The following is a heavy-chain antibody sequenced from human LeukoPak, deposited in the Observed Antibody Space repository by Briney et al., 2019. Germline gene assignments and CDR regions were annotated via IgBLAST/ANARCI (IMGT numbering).Heavy chain of an antibody. J-gene: IGHJ4*02. CDR2: IGTAGDT. V-gene: IGHV3-13*01. CDR1: GFTFSSYD. CDR3: AKLLITMIVVVILFDY. D-gene: IGHD3-22*01. Sequence: GGSLRPSCAASGFTFSSYDMHWVRQATGKGLEWVSAIGTAGDTYYPGSVKGRFTISRENAKNSLYLQMNSLRAGDTAVYYCAKLLITMIVVVILFDYWGQGTLVTVSS.